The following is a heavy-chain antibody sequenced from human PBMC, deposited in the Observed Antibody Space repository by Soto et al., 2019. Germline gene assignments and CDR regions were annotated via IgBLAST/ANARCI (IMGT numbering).Heavy chain of an antibody. CDR2: IYYNGTT. V-gene: IGHV4-39*01. J-gene: IGHJ4*02. CDR3: ARQPGGNLYSSAWYGNYYFDY. D-gene: IGHD6-19*01. Sequence: QLQLQESGPGLVKPSETLSLTCTVSGGSISSSSYYWGWIRQPPGKGLEWIGGIYYNGTTDYNPSLKSRVTIAVDTSKNQFSLKLSSVTAADTAVYYCARQPGGNLYSSAWYGNYYFDYWGQGTLVTVSS. CDR1: GGSISSSSYY.